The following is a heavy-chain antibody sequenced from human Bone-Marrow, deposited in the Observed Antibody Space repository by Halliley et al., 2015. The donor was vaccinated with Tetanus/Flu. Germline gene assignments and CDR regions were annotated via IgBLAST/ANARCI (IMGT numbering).Heavy chain of an antibody. CDR3: GRLAKLSGPASWARPVHS. D-gene: IGHD2-2*01. V-gene: IGHV4-59*03. CDR1: DGSISSYY. CDR2: VFHSGDT. J-gene: IGHJ4*02. Sequence: TLSLTCTVSDGSISSYYWSWVRQPPGKGLEWIGFVFHSGDTNYNPSLKSRVTISLDTSKNQFSLKLNSVTAADTAVYYCGRLAKLSGPASWARPVHSWGQGALVTVSS.